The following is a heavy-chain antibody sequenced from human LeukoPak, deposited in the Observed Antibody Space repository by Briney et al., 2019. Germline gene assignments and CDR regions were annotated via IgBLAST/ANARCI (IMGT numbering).Heavy chain of an antibody. Sequence: PGGSLRLSCAASGFTFSSFGMNWVRQGPGKGLEWVSSIDGSGGDTHYADSVKGRFTISKDISKNTLYLQMNSLRAEDTAVYYCAKGNTSSWYIPFDYWGQGTLVTVSS. CDR1: GFTFSSFG. CDR3: AKGNTSSWYIPFDY. V-gene: IGHV3-23*01. J-gene: IGHJ4*02. D-gene: IGHD6-13*01. CDR2: IDGSGGDT.